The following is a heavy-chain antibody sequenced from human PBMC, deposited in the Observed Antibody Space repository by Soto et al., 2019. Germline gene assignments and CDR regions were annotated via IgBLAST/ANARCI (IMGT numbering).Heavy chain of an antibody. D-gene: IGHD2-21*01. CDR2: INSDGSST. CDR3: AVIPRPGDGFDI. V-gene: IGHV3-74*01. J-gene: IGHJ3*02. Sequence: PGGSLRLSCAASGFTFTNAWLNWVRQTPGKGLVWVSRINSDGSSTGYADSVKGRFAISRDNAKNTLYLQMNSLRAEGTAVYYCAVIPRPGDGFDIWGQGTMVTVSS. CDR1: GFTFTNAW.